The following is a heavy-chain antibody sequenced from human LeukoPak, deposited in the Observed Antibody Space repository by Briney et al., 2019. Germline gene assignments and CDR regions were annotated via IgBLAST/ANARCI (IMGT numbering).Heavy chain of an antibody. CDR1: GFTFSSYG. V-gene: IGHV3-33*01. Sequence: GRSLRLSCAASGFTFSSYGMHWVRQAPGKGLEWVAVIWYDGSNKYYADSVKGRFTISRDNSKNTLYLQMNSLRAEDTAVYYCGRGPTYGDIDYWGQGPLVTVSS. D-gene: IGHD4-17*01. CDR3: GRGPTYGDIDY. J-gene: IGHJ4*02. CDR2: IWYDGSNK.